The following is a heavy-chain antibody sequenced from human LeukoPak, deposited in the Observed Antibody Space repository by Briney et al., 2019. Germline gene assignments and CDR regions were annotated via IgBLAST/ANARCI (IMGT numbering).Heavy chain of an antibody. CDR3: ARRGWAAAGALGY. J-gene: IGHJ4*02. Sequence: SETLSLTCTVSGGSISSYYWSWIRQPAGKGLEWIGRIYTSGSTNYNPSLTSRVTISVDTSKNQFSLRLSSVTAADTAVYYCARRGWAAAGALGYWGQGTLVTVSS. D-gene: IGHD6-13*01. CDR1: GGSISSYY. V-gene: IGHV4-4*07. CDR2: IYTSGST.